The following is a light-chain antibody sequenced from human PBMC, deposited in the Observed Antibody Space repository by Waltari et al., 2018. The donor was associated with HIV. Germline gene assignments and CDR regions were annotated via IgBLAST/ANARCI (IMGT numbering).Light chain of an antibody. J-gene: IGLJ3*02. CDR1: SPNIGSNY. V-gene: IGLV1-47*01. CDR3: AAWDDTRVV. CDR2: RNN. Sequence: QSVLTQPPSASGTPGQRVTISCSGSSPNIGSNYVYWYQQLPGTAPKLLIYRNNQRPSGVPDRFSGSKSGISGSLAISGLRSDDEADYYCAAWDDTRVVFGGGTKLTVL.